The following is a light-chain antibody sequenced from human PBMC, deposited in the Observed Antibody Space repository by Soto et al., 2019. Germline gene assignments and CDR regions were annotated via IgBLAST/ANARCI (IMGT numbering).Light chain of an antibody. CDR1: QSVSSN. CDR2: VAS. V-gene: IGKV3-15*01. Sequence: EIVMTQSPATLSVSPGERATLSCRASQSVSSNLAWYQQKPGQTPKLLLYVASTRATGIPARFSGSGSGTEFTLTISSLQSEDFAVSYCQQYNVWPLTFGGGTQVEFK. CDR3: QQYNVWPLT. J-gene: IGKJ4*01.